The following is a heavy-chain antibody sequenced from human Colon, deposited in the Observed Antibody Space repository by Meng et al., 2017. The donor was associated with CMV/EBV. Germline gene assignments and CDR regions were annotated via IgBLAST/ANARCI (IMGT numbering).Heavy chain of an antibody. CDR2: ISGSGSSS. V-gene: IGHV3-23*01. CDR1: GFTFSDYA. J-gene: IGHJ4*02. D-gene: IGHD3-3*01. Sequence: GGSLRLSCVVSGFTFSDYAMTWVRRGPGKGLEWVAAISGSGSSSYYTDSVKGRFTISRDNSKNALFLQLDRLTADDTDVYFCAKGAAYFDFWSLPDWGQGTLVTVSS. CDR3: AKGAAYFDFWSLPD.